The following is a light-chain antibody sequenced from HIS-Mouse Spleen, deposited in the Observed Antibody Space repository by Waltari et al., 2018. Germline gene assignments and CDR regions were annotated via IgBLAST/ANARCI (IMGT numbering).Light chain of an antibody. J-gene: IGLJ2*01. V-gene: IGLV2-23*01. CDR1: SSDVGSYNL. CDR2: EGS. Sequence: QSALTQPASVSGSPGHSITISCTGTSSDVGSYNLVSWYQQHPGKAPKLMIYEGSKRPSGVSNRFSGSKSGNTASLTISGLQAEDEADYYCCSYAGSSTSVVFGGGTKLTVL. CDR3: CSYAGSSTSVV.